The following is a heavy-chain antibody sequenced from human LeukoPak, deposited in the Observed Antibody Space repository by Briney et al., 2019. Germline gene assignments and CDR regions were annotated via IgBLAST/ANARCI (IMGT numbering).Heavy chain of an antibody. V-gene: IGHV3-23*01. CDR2: ISGSGGST. J-gene: IGHJ4*02. CDR1: GFTVSSNY. CDR3: ARGSTPYSTSSWFDY. D-gene: IGHD6-6*01. Sequence: GGSLRLSCAASGFTVSSNYMSWVRQAPGKGLEWVSAISGSGGSTYYADSVKGRFTISRANSKNTLYLQMTSPTADDTAMYYCARGSTPYSTSSWFDYWGRGTLVTVSS.